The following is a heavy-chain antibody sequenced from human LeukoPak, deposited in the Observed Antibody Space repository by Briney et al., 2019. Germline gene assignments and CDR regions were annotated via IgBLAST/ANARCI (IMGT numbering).Heavy chain of an antibody. D-gene: IGHD6-13*01. CDR2: IYPGDSDT. CDR3: ARSIAAPGYNWFDP. Sequence: GASLKISCKCSGYSFTSYWIAWVRQPPGKGLGWMGIIYPGDSDTRYSPSFHGQVTISADKSISTAYLQWSSLKASDTAIYYCARSIAAPGYNWFDPWGQGTLVTVSS. J-gene: IGHJ5*02. CDR1: GYSFTSYW. V-gene: IGHV5-51*01.